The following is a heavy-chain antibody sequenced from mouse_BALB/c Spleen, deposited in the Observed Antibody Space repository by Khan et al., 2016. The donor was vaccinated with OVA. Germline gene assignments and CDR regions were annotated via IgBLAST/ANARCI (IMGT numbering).Heavy chain of an antibody. D-gene: IGHD2-14*01. J-gene: IGHJ4*01. CDR2: INTYTGEP. CDR1: GFTFTNYG. CDR3: ARVGYNGTMDC. V-gene: IGHV9-3-1*01. Sequence: QIQLVQSGPELKKPGETVQISCKASGFTFTNYGMNWVKQAPGKGLKWMGWINTYTGEPTFADDFKGRFAFSLETSASTAYLQINSLKNEDTATYFCARVGYNGTMDCWDQGTSVTVSS.